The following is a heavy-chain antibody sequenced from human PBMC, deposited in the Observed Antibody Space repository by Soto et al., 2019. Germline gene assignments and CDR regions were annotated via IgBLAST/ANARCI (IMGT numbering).Heavy chain of an antibody. CDR1: GASISSNGYY. V-gene: IGHV4-39*02. CDR3: ATGAGWLGLDSRV. J-gene: IGHJ4*02. Sequence: SEPPSTTCTVSGASISSNGYYWGWIRQPPGKGLEWIGSIFYSGTTNYNPSLRSRLSISVDTSKNVFSLQLSSLTAADTAIYYWATGAGWLGLDSRVWGQGTLVTVCS. D-gene: IGHD5-12*01. CDR2: IFYSGTT.